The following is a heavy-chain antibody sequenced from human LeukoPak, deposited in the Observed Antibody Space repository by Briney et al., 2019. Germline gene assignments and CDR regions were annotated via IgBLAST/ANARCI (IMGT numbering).Heavy chain of an antibody. CDR2: INPKNGDT. D-gene: IGHD2-15*01. CDR1: GYTFTGYY. Sequence: ASVKVSCKASGYTFTGYYMHWVRQAPGQGLEWMGWINPKNGDTNYAQNFQGRVTMTRDISITTAYMELSRLRSDDTAVYYCAPTYGNGWYYFDYWGQGTLVTVSS. J-gene: IGHJ4*02. CDR3: APTYGNGWYYFDY. V-gene: IGHV1-2*02.